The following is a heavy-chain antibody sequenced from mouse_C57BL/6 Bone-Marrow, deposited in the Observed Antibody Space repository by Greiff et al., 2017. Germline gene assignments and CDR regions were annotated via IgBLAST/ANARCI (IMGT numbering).Heavy chain of an antibody. CDR2: IYPRDGSA. J-gene: IGHJ1*03. CDR3: ARLEFDGSSGDWYFEV. CDR1: GYTFTSYD. Sequence: QVQLKESGPELVKPGASVKLSCKASGYTFTSYDINWVKQRPGQGLEWIGWIYPRDGSAKYNEKVKGKATLTVDTSSSTAYMELHSLTSEDSAVYFCARLEFDGSSGDWYFEVWGTGTTVTVSS. V-gene: IGHV1-85*01. D-gene: IGHD1-1*01.